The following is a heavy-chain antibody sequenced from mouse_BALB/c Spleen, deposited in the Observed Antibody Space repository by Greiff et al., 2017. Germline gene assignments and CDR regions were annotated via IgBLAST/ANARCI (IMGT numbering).Heavy chain of an antibody. CDR1: GFTFSSYA. CDR2: ISSGGST. D-gene: IGHD2-2*01. CDR3: AIWLRYAMDY. V-gene: IGHV5-6-5*01. J-gene: IGHJ4*01. Sequence: DVHLVESGGGLVKPGGSLKLSCAASGFTFSSYAMSWVRQTPEKRLEWVASISSGGSTYYPDSVKGRFTISRDNARNILYLQMSSLRSEDTAMYYCAIWLRYAMDYWGQGTSVTVSS.